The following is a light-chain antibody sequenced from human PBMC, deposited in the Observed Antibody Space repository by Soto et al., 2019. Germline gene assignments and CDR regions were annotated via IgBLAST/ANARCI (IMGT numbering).Light chain of an antibody. CDR2: EVV. Sequence: QSARTQPPSASWSPGQSVTISCTGTKNDIGVYDFVSWYQHHPGKAPRLIIYEVVQRPSGVPDRFSGSKSGNTASLTVSGLQAADEADYFCKSYAGSNKYVFGSGTKVTAL. J-gene: IGLJ1*01. CDR1: KNDIGVYDF. V-gene: IGLV2-8*01. CDR3: KSYAGSNKYV.